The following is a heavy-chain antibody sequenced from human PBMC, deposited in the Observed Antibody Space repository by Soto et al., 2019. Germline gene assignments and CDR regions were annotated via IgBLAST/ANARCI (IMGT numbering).Heavy chain of an antibody. D-gene: IGHD2-2*01. V-gene: IGHV1-18*01. CDR1: GYTFTSYG. J-gene: IGHJ6*02. CDR3: ARIDCSSTSCYLAYYYYGMDV. CDR2: ISAYNGNT. Sequence: QVQLVQSGADVKKPGASVKVSCKASGYTFTSYGISWVRQAPGQGLEWMGWISAYNGNTNYAQKLQGRVNMTTDTSTSTAYMELRSLSSDDTAVYYYARIDCSSTSCYLAYYYYGMDVWGQGTTVTVSS.